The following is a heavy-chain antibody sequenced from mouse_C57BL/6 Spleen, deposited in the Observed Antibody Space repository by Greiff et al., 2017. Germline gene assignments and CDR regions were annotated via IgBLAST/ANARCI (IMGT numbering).Heavy chain of an antibody. CDR2: ISSGGSYT. Sequence: EVMLVESGGDLVKPGGSLKLSCAASGFTFSSYGMSWVRQTPDKRLEWVATISSGGSYTYYPDSVKGRFTISRDKAKNTLYLQMSSLKSEDTAMYYCARQWVAVATRYFDVWGTGTTVTVSS. V-gene: IGHV5-6*02. CDR3: ARQWVAVATRYFDV. D-gene: IGHD1-1*01. J-gene: IGHJ1*03. CDR1: GFTFSSYG.